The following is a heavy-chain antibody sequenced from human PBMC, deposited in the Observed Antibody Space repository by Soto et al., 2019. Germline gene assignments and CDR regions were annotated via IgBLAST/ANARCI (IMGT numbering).Heavy chain of an antibody. CDR2: INHSGST. Sequence: PSETLSLTCAVYGGSFSGYYWSWIRQPPGKGLEWIGEINHSGSTNYNPSLKSRVTISVDTSKNQFSLKLSSVTAADTAVYYCARLVRIAARPPTFDYWGQGTLVTVSS. V-gene: IGHV4-34*01. CDR3: ARLVRIAARPPTFDY. D-gene: IGHD6-6*01. J-gene: IGHJ4*02. CDR1: GGSFSGYY.